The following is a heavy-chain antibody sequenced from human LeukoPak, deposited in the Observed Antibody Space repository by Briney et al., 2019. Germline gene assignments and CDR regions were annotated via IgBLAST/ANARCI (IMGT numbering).Heavy chain of an antibody. CDR1: GYTFTSYY. CDR2: INPSVGST. Sequence: ASVKVSCKASGYTFTSYYMLWVRQSPGQGLEWMGIINPSVGSTSYAQKFQRRVTMSRDMSTSTVYMELSSLRSEDTAIYYCAREGRRVPRAIAAVKGFDYWGQGTLVTVSS. D-gene: IGHD6-13*01. V-gene: IGHV1-46*01. J-gene: IGHJ4*02. CDR3: AREGRRVPRAIAAVKGFDY.